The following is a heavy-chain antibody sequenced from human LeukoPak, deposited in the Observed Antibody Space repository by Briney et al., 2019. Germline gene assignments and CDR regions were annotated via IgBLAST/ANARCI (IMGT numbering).Heavy chain of an antibody. J-gene: IGHJ6*03. Sequence: SETLSLTCAVYGGSFSGYYWSWIRQPPGKGLEWIEEINHSGSTNYNPSLKSRVTISVDTSKNQFSLKLSSVTAADTAVYYCARVGLVPAAMRFYYYYYYMDVWGKGTTVTVSS. CDR3: ARVGLVPAAMRFYYYYYYMDV. V-gene: IGHV4-34*01. D-gene: IGHD2-2*01. CDR1: GGSFSGYY. CDR2: INHSGST.